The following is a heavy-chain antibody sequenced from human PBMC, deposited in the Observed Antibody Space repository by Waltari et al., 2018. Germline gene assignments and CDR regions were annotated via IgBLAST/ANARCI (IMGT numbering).Heavy chain of an antibody. D-gene: IGHD2-21*01. J-gene: IGHJ5*02. CDR1: GYNFASYW. Sequence: VQLVQSGAEVKKPGESLKISCKGSGYNFASYWIAWVRQMPGKGLEWMGIIYPVDSVARYSPSFQGQVTMSVDKSINTAYLQWSSLRASDTAMYYCARSLSGVGVTVISNWLDPWGQGTLVTVSS. V-gene: IGHV5-51*01. CDR2: IYPVDSVA. CDR3: ARSLSGVGVTVISNWLDP.